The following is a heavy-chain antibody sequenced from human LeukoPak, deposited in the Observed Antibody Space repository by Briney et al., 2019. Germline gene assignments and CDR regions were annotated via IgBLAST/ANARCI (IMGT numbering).Heavy chain of an antibody. J-gene: IGHJ6*03. Sequence: ASVRVSCKASGYTFTRYGIYWVRQAPGQGLEWMGWISGYNGNTKYAQKFQGRVSVTTDTSTSTAYMELRSLRSDDTAVYYCARAEGVVVAAHIDVWGKGTTVIVSS. D-gene: IGHD2-15*01. CDR3: ARAEGVVVAAHIDV. CDR2: ISGYNGNT. V-gene: IGHV1-18*01. CDR1: GYTFTRYG.